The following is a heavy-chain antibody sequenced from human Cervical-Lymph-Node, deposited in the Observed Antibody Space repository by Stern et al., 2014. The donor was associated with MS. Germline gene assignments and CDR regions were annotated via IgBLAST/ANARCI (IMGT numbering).Heavy chain of an antibody. V-gene: IGHV4-39*01. D-gene: IGHD5-12*01. CDR3: ARHDGWLPHY. Sequence: QVQLQESGPGLVKPSETLSLTCSVSGGSISRSTYYWGWIRQPPGKGLEWIGSIYYSGTTYSNPSLKSRVTIDTSTKQFSLRLTSVTAADTAVYYCARHDGWLPHYWSQGTLVTVSS. J-gene: IGHJ4*02. CDR2: IYYSGTT. CDR1: GGSISRSTYY.